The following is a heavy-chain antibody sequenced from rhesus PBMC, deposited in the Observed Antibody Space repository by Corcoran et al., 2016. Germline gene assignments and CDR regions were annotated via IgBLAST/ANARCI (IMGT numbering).Heavy chain of an antibody. CDR3: AREGVYTVTMFDY. J-gene: IGHJ4*01. Sequence: QVQLVQSGAEVKKPGSSVKVSCKASGYTFTDYHMHWVRQAPRQGLEWMGWINPYNGNTKYAQTFQGRVTMTRDTSTSTDYMELSSLRSEDTAVYYCAREGVYTVTMFDYWGQGVLVTVSS. CDR2: INPYNGNT. D-gene: IGHD4-23*01. CDR1: GYTFTDYH. V-gene: IGHV1S2*01.